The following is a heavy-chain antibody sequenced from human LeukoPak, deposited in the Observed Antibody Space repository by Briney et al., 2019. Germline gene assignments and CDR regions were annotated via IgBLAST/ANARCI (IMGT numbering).Heavy chain of an antibody. V-gene: IGHV3-21*01. D-gene: IGHD3-22*01. J-gene: IGHJ4*02. CDR1: GVNFSSYS. Sequence: PGGALRLSCGASGVNFSSYSMNWGRPGPGKGLECVSSISSSSSFRYYADSVQGRFTISRDNAKNSLYLQMNSLRAEDTAVYYCARESSGYFYWGQGTLVTVSS. CDR2: ISSSSSFR. CDR3: ARESSGYFY.